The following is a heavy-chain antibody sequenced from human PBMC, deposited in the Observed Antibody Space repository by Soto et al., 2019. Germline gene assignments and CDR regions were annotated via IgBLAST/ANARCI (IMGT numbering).Heavy chain of an antibody. J-gene: IGHJ4*02. D-gene: IGHD5-12*01. CDR2: ISSSSSTI. CDR1: GFTFSSYS. Sequence: GGSLRLSCAASGFTFSSYSMNWVRQAPGKGLEWVSYISSSSSTIYYADSVKGRFTISRDNAKNSLYLQMNSLRAEDTAVYYCASGKWLRRDYWGQGTLVTVSS. CDR3: ASGKWLRRDY. V-gene: IGHV3-48*01.